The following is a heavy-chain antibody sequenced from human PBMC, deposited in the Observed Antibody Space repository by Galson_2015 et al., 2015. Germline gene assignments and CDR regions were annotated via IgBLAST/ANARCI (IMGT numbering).Heavy chain of an antibody. V-gene: IGHV3-33*01. Sequence: SLRLSCAASGFTFSSYGMHWVRQAPGKGLEWVAVIWYDGSNKYYADSVKGRFTISRDNSKNTLYLQMNSLRAEDTAVYYCARDIGKGYDILTELDYWGQGTLVTVSS. CDR2: IWYDGSNK. J-gene: IGHJ4*02. CDR1: GFTFSSYG. CDR3: ARDIGKGYDILTELDY. D-gene: IGHD3-9*01.